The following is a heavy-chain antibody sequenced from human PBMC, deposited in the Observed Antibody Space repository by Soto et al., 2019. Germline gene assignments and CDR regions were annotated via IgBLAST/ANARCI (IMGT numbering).Heavy chain of an antibody. CDR1: GFIFATHT. V-gene: IGHV3-21*02. CDR3: VKEGISNYNEYFDY. J-gene: IGHJ4*02. Sequence: VQLVESGGGLVKPGGSLRLSYAASGFIFATHTINWVRQAPGKGLEWVSYITGSGIYTRYADSVKGRFTISRDNAKASLYLQMNSLGAEDTAVYYCVKEGISNYNEYFDYWGQGTLVTVSS. CDR2: ITGSGIYT. D-gene: IGHD4-4*01.